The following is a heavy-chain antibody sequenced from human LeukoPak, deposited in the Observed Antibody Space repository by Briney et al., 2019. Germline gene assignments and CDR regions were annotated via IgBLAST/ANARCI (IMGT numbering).Heavy chain of an antibody. CDR1: GFTFSSYT. D-gene: IGHD2-15*01. V-gene: IGHV3-48*04. J-gene: IGHJ4*02. CDR3: ARGTLGYSGNY. Sequence: GGSLRLSCAASGFTFSSYTMNWVRQAPGKGLEWVSYISSSSSTIYYADSVKGRFTISRDNARNSLYLQMNSLRAEDTAVYYCARGTLGYSGNYWGQGTLVTVSS. CDR2: ISSSSSTI.